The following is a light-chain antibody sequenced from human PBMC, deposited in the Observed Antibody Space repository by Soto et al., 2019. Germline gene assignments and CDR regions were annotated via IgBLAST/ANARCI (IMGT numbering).Light chain of an antibody. J-gene: IGKJ3*01. CDR3: QQYNNWPPFP. CDR1: QSVSSN. CDR2: GAS. V-gene: IGKV3-15*01. Sequence: EIVMTQSPATLSVSPGEGATLSCRASQSVSSNLAWYQQKPGQAPRLLIYGASTRAAGVPVRFSGSGSGTEFTLPISSLQSEDFAVYYCQQYNNWPPFPFGPGTKVDIK.